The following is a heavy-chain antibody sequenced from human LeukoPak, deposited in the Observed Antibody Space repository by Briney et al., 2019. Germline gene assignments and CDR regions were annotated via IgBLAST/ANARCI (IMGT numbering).Heavy chain of an antibody. CDR2: ISYDGSNK. J-gene: IGHJ4*02. CDR1: GFTFSSYA. V-gene: IGHV3-30*18. D-gene: IGHD3-22*01. Sequence: GGSLRLSCAASGFTFSSYAMSWVRQAPGKGLEWVAVISYDGSNKYYADSVKGRFTISRDNSKNTLYLQMNSLRAEDTAVYYCAKEPMAVDYYDSSGPPYDYWGQGTLVTVSS. CDR3: AKEPMAVDYYDSSGPPYDY.